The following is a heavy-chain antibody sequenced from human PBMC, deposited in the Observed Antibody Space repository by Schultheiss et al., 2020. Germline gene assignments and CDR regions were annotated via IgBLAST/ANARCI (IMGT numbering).Heavy chain of an antibody. Sequence: GGSLRLSCAASGFTFSSYWMHWVRQAPGKGLVWVSRINSDGSSTSYADSVKGRFTISRDNAKNTLYLQMNSLRAEDTAVYYCARDLYSYEYYYGMDVWGQGTTVTVSS. CDR1: GFTFSSYW. CDR3: ARDLYSYEYYYGMDV. V-gene: IGHV3-74*01. D-gene: IGHD5-18*01. J-gene: IGHJ6*02. CDR2: INSDGSST.